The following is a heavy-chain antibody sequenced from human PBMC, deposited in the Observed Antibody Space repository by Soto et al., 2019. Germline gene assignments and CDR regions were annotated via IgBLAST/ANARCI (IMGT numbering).Heavy chain of an antibody. D-gene: IGHD5-18*01. CDR3: ARLDSTMITFDY. V-gene: IGHV1-69*06. CDR1: GDSFKNYA. Sequence: QVQLVQSGAEVKKPGSSVKISCTTSGDSFKNYAIGWVRQVPGQGLEWTGSIIPLFGTTNYARIFEGRVTITADKSTTTVYMELGSLRSEDTAVYYCARLDSTMITFDYWGQGTLVTVSS. CDR2: IIPLFGTT. J-gene: IGHJ4*02.